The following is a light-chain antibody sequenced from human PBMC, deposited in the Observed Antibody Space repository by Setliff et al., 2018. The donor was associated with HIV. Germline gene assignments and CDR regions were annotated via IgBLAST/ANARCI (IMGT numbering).Light chain of an antibody. CDR1: SSDVGGYNS. V-gene: IGLV2-14*03. J-gene: IGLJ1*01. CDR3: SSYTSNSPYV. CDR2: DVS. Sequence: QSALTQPASVSGSPGQSITIPCTGTSSDVGGYNSVSWYQQHPDRAPKLMIYDVSNRPSGVSNRFSGSKSGNTASLTISGLQAEDEADYYCSSYTSNSPYVFGTGTKVTVL.